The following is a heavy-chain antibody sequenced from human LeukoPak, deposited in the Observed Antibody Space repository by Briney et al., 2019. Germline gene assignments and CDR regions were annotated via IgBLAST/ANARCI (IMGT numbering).Heavy chain of an antibody. Sequence: SETLSLTCAVYGGSFSGYHWSWIRQPPGKGLEWIGEINHSGSTNYNPSLKSRVTISVDTSKNQFSLKLSSVTAADTAVYYCARGPIMITFGGVIAPFDYWGQGTLVTVSS. CDR1: GGSFSGYH. CDR3: ARGPIMITFGGVIAPFDY. V-gene: IGHV4-34*01. D-gene: IGHD3-16*02. CDR2: INHSGST. J-gene: IGHJ4*02.